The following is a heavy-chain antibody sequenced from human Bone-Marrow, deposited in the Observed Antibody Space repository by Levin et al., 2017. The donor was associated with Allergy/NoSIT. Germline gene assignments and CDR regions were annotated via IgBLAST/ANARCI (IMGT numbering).Heavy chain of an antibody. J-gene: IGHJ4*02. CDR3: VRGSVATTPYFYDH. D-gene: IGHD5-12*01. CDR2: LRNKANSYTT. CDR1: GFTFSDHY. V-gene: IGHV3-72*01. Sequence: PGGSLRLSCAASGFTFSDHYMDWVRQAPGMGLEWVGRLRNKANSYTTEYAASVKGRFTISRDDLKKTLYLQTNSLKTDDTAVYYCVRGSVATTPYFYDHWGQGTLVSVSS.